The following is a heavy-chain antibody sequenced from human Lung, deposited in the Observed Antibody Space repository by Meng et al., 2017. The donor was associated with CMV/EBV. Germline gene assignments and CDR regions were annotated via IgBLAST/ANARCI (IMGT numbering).Heavy chain of an antibody. CDR2: ISSSSSYV. V-gene: IGHV3-21*01. J-gene: IGHJ4*02. D-gene: IGHD3-10*01. Sequence: GGSXRLXCAASRFSSYTLNWVRQAPGKGLEWVSSISSSSSYVYYADSVKGRFTISRDNAKNSLSLQLNSLRAEDTAVYYCAREGYDYDSGSYYYYFDHWGQGXLVTVSS. CDR1: RFSSYT. CDR3: AREGYDYDSGSYYYYFDH.